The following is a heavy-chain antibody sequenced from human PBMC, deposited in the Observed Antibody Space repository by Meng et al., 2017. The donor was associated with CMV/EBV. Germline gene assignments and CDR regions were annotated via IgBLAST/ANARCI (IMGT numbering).Heavy chain of an antibody. CDR2: INTNTGNP. CDR1: GYTFTSYA. CDR3: ARDGADDDYSNSNYYYYYGMDV. D-gene: IGHD4-11*01. J-gene: IGHJ6*02. V-gene: IGHV7-4-1*01. Sequence: ASVKVSCKASGYTFTSYAMNWVRQAPGQGLEWMGWINTNTGNPTYAQGFTGRFVFSLDTSVSTAYLQICSLKAEDTAVYYCARDGADDDYSNSNYYYYYGMDVWGQGTTVTVSS.